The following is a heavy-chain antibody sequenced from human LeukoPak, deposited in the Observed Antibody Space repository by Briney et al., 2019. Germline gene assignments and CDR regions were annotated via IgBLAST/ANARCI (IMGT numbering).Heavy chain of an antibody. D-gene: IGHD4-23*01. CDR2: IYYSGST. J-gene: IGHJ4*02. CDR3: ASSDYGGNFYYFDY. Sequence: KPSETLSLTCTVSGGSISSYYWSWIRQPPGKGLEWIGYIYYSGSTNYNPSLKSRVTISVDTSKNQFSLKLSSVTAANTAVYYCASSDYGGNFYYFDYWGQGTLVTVSS. V-gene: IGHV4-59*01. CDR1: GGSISSYY.